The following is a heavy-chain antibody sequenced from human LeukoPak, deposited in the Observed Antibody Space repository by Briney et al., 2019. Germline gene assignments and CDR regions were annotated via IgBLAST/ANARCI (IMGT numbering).Heavy chain of an antibody. Sequence: VASVKVSCKASGGTFSSYAISWVRQAPGQGLEWMGGIIPIFGTANYAQKFQGRVTITADESTSTAYMELSSLRSEDTAVYYCARGVTYYYDSRGCFGCLGYWGQGTLVTVSS. J-gene: IGHJ4*02. CDR1: GGTFSSYA. D-gene: IGHD3-22*01. CDR2: IIPIFGTA. V-gene: IGHV1-69*01. CDR3: ARGVTYYYDSRGCFGCLGY.